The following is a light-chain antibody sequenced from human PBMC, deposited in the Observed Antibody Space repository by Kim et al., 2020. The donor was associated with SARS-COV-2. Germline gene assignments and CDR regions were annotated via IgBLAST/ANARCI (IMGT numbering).Light chain of an antibody. CDR1: SGSIASNY. J-gene: IGLJ2*01. CDR2: EDD. V-gene: IGLV6-57*01. CDR3: QSYDSTDVV. Sequence: NFILTQPHSVSESPGKTVTISCTRSSGSIASNYVQWYQQRPGSSPTTVIYEDDQRPSGVPARFSGSIDSSSNSASLTISGLKTEDEADYYCQSYDSTDVVFGGGTRLTVL.